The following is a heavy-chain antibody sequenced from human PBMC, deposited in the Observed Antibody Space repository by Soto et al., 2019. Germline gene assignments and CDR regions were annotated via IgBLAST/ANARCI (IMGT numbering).Heavy chain of an antibody. CDR2: IKQSGGT. J-gene: IGHJ3*01. CDR1: GASLSGYD. CDR3: ARDPYASAFDV. V-gene: IGHV4-34*01. Sequence: SETLSLTCAVYGASLSGYDWSWIRQPPGKGLEWIGEIKQSGGTNYNPSLKSRVTISMDTSKNQFSLRLKSVTAADTARYYCARDPYASAFDVWGRGTMVTVSS. D-gene: IGHD2-2*01.